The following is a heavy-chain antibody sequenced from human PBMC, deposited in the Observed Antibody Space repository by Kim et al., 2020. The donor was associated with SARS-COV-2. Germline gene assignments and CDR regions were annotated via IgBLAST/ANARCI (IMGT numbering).Heavy chain of an antibody. J-gene: IGHJ4*02. V-gene: IGHV4-34*01. CDR1: GGSFSGYY. CDR2: INHSGST. D-gene: IGHD3-22*01. Sequence: SETLSLTCAVYGGSFSGYYWSWIRQPPGKGLEWIGEINHSGSTNYNPSLKSRVTISVDTSKNQFSLKLSSVTAADTAVYYCARASRTYYYDSSGYCFDYWGQGTLVTVSS. CDR3: ARASRTYYYDSSGYCFDY.